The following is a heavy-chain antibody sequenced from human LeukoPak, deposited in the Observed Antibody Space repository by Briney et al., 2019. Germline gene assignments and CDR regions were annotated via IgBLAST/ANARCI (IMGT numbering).Heavy chain of an antibody. CDR2: ITGGHYAT. D-gene: IGHD4-17*01. J-gene: IGHJ5*02. V-gene: IGHV3-23*01. CDR1: RFSFSSFA. CDR3: TKDPNGDYIGAFDP. Sequence: GGSLRLSCAASRFSFSSFAVTWVRQAPGKGLEWVSSITGGHYATYNTDSVKGRFTISRDNAKNTLYLQMNSLRADDTAIYYCTKDPNGDYIGAFDPWGQGTLVTASS.